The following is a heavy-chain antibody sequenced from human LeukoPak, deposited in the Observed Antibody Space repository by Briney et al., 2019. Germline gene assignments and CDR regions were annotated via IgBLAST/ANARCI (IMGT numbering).Heavy chain of an antibody. CDR3: ARDRGSLRFFDY. V-gene: IGHV1-2*02. J-gene: IGHJ4*02. Sequence: ASLKVSCKASGYTFTDYYIHGVRQTPGQGLWWMGWINSNNGGKNYALTFEGRVSMTRETSISTAYMELSTLISDDTAVYYCARDRGSLRFFDYWGQGTLVSVSS. D-gene: IGHD3-3*01. CDR2: INSNNGGK. CDR1: GYTFTDYY.